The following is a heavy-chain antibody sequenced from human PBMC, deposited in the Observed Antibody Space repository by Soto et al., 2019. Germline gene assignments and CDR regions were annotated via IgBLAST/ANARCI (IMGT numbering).Heavy chain of an antibody. D-gene: IGHD6-19*01. CDR3: ARRRGGFGGGWTTPYFDY. CDR1: GFSLNTGGVG. J-gene: IGHJ4*02. Sequence: ITLKESGPTVVKPTQTLTLTCSLSGFSLNTGGVGVGWIRQPPGKALEWLAVIYWDDDKSWNPSLRDRLTINRDASDDQVVLTVTNMDPVDTGTYYCARRRGGFGGGWTTPYFDYWGQGTLVTVS. V-gene: IGHV2-5*02. CDR2: IYWDDDK.